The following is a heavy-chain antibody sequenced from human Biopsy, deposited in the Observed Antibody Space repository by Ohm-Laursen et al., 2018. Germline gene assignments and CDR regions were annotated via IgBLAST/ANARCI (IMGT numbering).Heavy chain of an antibody. Sequence: GSSVKVSCKVSGYTFTTYDTTWVRQATGQGPEWMGWMNPISGNTGYAHKFRGRVTMTSDSSISTAYLEVSSLTFEDTAVYYCARAVRYRLLSDPWGQGTLVTVSS. J-gene: IGHJ5*02. CDR1: GYTFTTYD. CDR3: ARAVRYRLLSDP. D-gene: IGHD2/OR15-2a*01. CDR2: MNPISGNT. V-gene: IGHV1-8*01.